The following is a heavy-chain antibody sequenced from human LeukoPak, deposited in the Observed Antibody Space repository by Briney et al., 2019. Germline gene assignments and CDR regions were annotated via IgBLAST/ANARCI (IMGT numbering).Heavy chain of an antibody. J-gene: IGHJ4*02. CDR2: IYNSGNI. Sequence: SETLSLTCTVSGGSISGYYWSWIRQPPGKGLEWIGYIYNSGNIKHNPSLKSRGTISVDTSKNQFSLNLSSVTAADTAVYYCAGSVADHPGADYWGQGALVTVSS. CDR1: GGSISGYY. D-gene: IGHD3-10*01. V-gene: IGHV4-4*09. CDR3: AGSVADHPGADY.